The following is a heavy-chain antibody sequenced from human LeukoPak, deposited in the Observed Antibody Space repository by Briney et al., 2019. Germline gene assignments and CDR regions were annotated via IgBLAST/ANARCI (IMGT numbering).Heavy chain of an antibody. J-gene: IGHJ4*02. V-gene: IGHV4-39*01. Sequence: SETLSLTCTVSGGSISSSSYYWGWIRQPPGKGLEWIGSIYYSGSTYYNPSLKSRVTISVDTSKNQFSLKLSSVTAADTAVYYCARLETNYYGSATSPNDYWGQGTLVTVSS. CDR2: IYYSGST. CDR1: GGSISSSSYY. D-gene: IGHD3-10*01. CDR3: ARLETNYYGSATSPNDY.